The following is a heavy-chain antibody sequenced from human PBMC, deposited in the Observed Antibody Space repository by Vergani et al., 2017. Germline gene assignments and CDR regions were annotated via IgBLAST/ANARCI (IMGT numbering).Heavy chain of an antibody. J-gene: IGHJ2*01. CDR1: GFTFDDYA. D-gene: IGHD6-13*01. Sequence: EVQLVESGGGLVQPGRSLRLSCAASGFTFDDYAMHWVRQAPGKGLEWVSGINWNSDSIAYADSVKGRFTISRDNAKNSLYLQMNSLRAEDTALYYCVKGIAASGSYWYFDLWGRGTLVTVSS. CDR3: VKGIAASGSYWYFDL. V-gene: IGHV3-9*01. CDR2: INWNSDSI.